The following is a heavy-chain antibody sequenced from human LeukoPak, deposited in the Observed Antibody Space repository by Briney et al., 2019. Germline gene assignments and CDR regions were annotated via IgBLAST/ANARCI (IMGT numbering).Heavy chain of an antibody. Sequence: GGSLRLSCAASGFTFDDYAMHWVRQAPGKGLEWVSGISWNSGSIGYADSVKGRFTISRDNAKNSLYLQMNSLRAEDTALYYCAKDSVVGYDILTGYYLPSFLFDYWGQGTLVTVSS. CDR2: ISWNSGSI. D-gene: IGHD3-9*01. CDR3: AKDSVVGYDILTGYYLPSFLFDY. CDR1: GFTFDDYA. J-gene: IGHJ4*02. V-gene: IGHV3-9*01.